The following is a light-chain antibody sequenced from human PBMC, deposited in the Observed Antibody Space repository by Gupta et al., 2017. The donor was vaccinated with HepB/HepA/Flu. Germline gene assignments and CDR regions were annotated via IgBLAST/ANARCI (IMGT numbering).Light chain of an antibody. V-gene: IGLV2-8*01. CDR1: SSSVGGYNY. J-gene: IGLJ3*02. CDR3: SSYAGSNNLV. CDR2: EVS. Sequence: QSALTQPPSASGSPGQSVTISCTGTSSSVGGYNYFSWYQQHPGNAPKHMIYEVSKRPSGVPDRFSGSKSGNTASLTVSGLQAEDEADYYCSSYAGSNNLVFGGGTKLTVL.